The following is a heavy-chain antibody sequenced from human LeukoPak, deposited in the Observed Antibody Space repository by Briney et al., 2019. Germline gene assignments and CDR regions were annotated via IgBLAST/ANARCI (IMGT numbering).Heavy chain of an antibody. Sequence: GGSLRLSCVTSGFPFSTYSMNWVRQAPGKGLEWLSYITSTSDTIYYADSVKGRFTISRDNAKNSLYLQMNSLRAEDTAVYYCASYYYDSSGYKRTGGAFDIWGQGTMVTVSS. CDR1: GFPFSTYS. CDR3: ASYYYDSSGYKRTGGAFDI. V-gene: IGHV3-48*01. D-gene: IGHD3-22*01. J-gene: IGHJ3*02. CDR2: ITSTSDTI.